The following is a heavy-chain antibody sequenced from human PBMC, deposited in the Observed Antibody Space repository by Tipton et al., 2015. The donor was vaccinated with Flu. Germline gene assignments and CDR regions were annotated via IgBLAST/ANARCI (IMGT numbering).Heavy chain of an antibody. V-gene: IGHV4-39*07. Sequence: TLSLTCTVSGGSISSSSYYWGWIRQPPGKGLEWIGSIYYSGSTYYNPSLKSRVTISVDTSKNQFSLRLSSVTAADTAVYYCAKVSSWSFFFDSWGQGSQVTVSS. CDR2: IYYSGST. J-gene: IGHJ4*02. CDR1: GGSISSSSYY. D-gene: IGHD6-13*01. CDR3: AKVSSWSFFFDS.